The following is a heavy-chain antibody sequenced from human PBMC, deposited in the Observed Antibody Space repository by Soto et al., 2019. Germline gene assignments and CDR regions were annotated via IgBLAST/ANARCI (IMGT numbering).Heavy chain of an antibody. Sequence: QVQLVESGGGVVQPGRSLRLSCAASGFTFSSYAMHWVRQAPGKGLEWVAVISYDGTNKYYADSVKGRFTISRDNSKNPRYLQRNARRAEDTAVYYGGRKIGADFFLLPDSSSGMTFWGQGPRSPSP. J-gene: IGHJ6*02. D-gene: IGHD3-3*01. CDR2: ISYDGTNK. CDR1: GFTFSSYA. CDR3: GRKIGADFFLLPDSSSGMTF. V-gene: IGHV3-30-3*01.